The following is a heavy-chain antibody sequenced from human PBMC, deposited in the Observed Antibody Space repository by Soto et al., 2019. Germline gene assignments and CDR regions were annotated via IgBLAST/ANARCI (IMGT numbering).Heavy chain of an antibody. Sequence: PGGCLRLSCAASGFTFSSYSMNWVRQAPGKGLEWISYISTTSSSIYYADSVKGRFTISRDNAKNSLFLQMNSLRDEDTAVYYCARKGVAFDYWGQGALVTVSS. CDR2: ISTTSSSI. CDR1: GFTFSSYS. V-gene: IGHV3-48*02. D-gene: IGHD3-3*01. CDR3: ARKGVAFDY. J-gene: IGHJ4*02.